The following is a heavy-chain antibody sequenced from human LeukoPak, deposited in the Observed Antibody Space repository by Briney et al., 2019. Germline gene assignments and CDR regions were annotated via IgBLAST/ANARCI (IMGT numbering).Heavy chain of an antibody. V-gene: IGHV3-11*04. CDR1: GFTFSDYY. CDR3: ARVAYDILTGDRYDY. CDR2: ISSSGGTI. D-gene: IGHD3-9*01. J-gene: IGHJ4*02. Sequence: GGSLRLSCAASGFTFSDYYMSWIRQAPGKGLEWVSSISSSGGTIYYADSVKGRFTISRDNAKNSLYLQMNSLRAEDTAVYYCARVAYDILTGDRYDYWGQGTLVTVSS.